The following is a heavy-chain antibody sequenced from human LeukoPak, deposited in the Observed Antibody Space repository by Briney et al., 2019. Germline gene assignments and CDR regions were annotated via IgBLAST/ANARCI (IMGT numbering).Heavy chain of an antibody. V-gene: IGHV3-30*03. CDR2: ISYDGSNK. D-gene: IGHD3-22*01. J-gene: IGHJ4*02. Sequence: GGSLRLSCAASGFTFSSYGMHWVRQAPGKGLEWVAVISYDGSNKYYADSVKGRFTISRDNSKNTLYLQMNSLRSEDTAVYYCARETYYYDSSGYYPLRDWGQGTLVTVSS. CDR1: GFTFSSYG. CDR3: ARETYYYDSSGYYPLRD.